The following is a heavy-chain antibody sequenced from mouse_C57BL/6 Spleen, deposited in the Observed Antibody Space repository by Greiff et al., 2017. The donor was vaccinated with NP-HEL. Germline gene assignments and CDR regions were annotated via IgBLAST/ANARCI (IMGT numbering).Heavy chain of an antibody. J-gene: IGHJ1*03. CDR3: ARYDYGSWYFDI. CDR2: IRHKANGYTT. V-gene: IGHV7-3*01. D-gene: IGHD2-1*01. CDR1: GFTFTDYY. Sequence: EVKLVESGGGLVQPGGSLSLSCAASGFTFTDYYMSWVRQPPGKALEWLGFIRHKANGYTTEYSASVKGRFTISRDNSQSILYLQMNALRAEDSATYYCARYDYGSWYFDIWGTGTTVTVSS.